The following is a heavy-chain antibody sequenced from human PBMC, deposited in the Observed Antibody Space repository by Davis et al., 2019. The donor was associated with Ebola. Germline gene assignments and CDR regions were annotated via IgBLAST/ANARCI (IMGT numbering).Heavy chain of an antibody. J-gene: IGHJ6*02. CDR2: INPSAGYT. CDR1: GYSFTSYY. V-gene: IGHV1-46*01. CDR3: ARDGPDYYGLDV. Sequence: ASVKVSCKGSGYSFTSYYIHWVRQAPGQGLEWMGVINPSAGYTNYAQKFQGRVTITRDTSTSTVYMEVTRLRSDDTAVYYCARDGPDYYGLDVWGQGTAVTVSS.